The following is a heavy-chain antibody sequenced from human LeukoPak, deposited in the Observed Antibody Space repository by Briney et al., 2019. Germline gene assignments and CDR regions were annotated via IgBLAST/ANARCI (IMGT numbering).Heavy chain of an antibody. Sequence: PSETLSLTCTVSGGSIRTTSYYWGWIRQHPGKGLEWIGYIYYSGSTYYNPSLKSRVTISVDTSKNQFSLRLSSVTAADTAVYYCARAPYYGSPRFDPWGQGILVTVSS. J-gene: IGHJ5*02. CDR3: ARAPYYGSPRFDP. D-gene: IGHD3-10*01. CDR2: IYYSGST. V-gene: IGHV4-31*03. CDR1: GGSIRTTSYY.